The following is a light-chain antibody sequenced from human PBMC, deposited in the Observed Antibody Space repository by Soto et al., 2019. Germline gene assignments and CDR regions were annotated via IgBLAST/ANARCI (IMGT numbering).Light chain of an antibody. CDR1: QSVSSN. CDR3: RQYKDWPLT. J-gene: IGKJ1*01. V-gene: IGKV3-15*01. CDR2: GAF. Sequence: EIVMTQSPVTLSVSPGERVTLSCMASQSVSSNLSWYQQKPGQAPSLLIYGAFTRATVIPASFSGTGTGTEFTLTIISLQADDFALYYYRQYKDWPLTFGQGTKVDIK.